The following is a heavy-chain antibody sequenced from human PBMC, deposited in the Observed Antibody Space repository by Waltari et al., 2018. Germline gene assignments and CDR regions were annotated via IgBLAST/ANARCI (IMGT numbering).Heavy chain of an antibody. CDR3: ARHIPVGATTFPDY. V-gene: IGHV4-38-2*01. CDR1: GYSISSGYY. Sequence: QVQLQESGPGLVKPSETLSLTCAVSGYSISSGYYWGWIRQPPGKGLEWIGSIYHSGSTYDNPSLKSRVTISVDTSKNQFSLKLSSVTAADTAVYYCARHIPVGATTFPDYWGQGTLVTVSS. D-gene: IGHD1-26*01. J-gene: IGHJ4*02. CDR2: IYHSGST.